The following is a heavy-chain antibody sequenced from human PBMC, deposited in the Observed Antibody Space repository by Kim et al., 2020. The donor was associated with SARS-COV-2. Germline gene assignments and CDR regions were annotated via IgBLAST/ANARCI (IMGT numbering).Heavy chain of an antibody. CDR1: GFTVSSNY. V-gene: IGHV3-66*01. CDR3: ARESWEPRPHDAFDI. Sequence: GGSLRLSCAASGFTVSSNYMSWVRQAPGKGLEWVSVIYSGGSTYYADSVKGRFTISRDNSKNTLYLQMNSLRAEDTAVYYCARESWEPRPHDAFDIWGQGTMVTVSS. J-gene: IGHJ3*02. CDR2: IYSGGST. D-gene: IGHD1-26*01.